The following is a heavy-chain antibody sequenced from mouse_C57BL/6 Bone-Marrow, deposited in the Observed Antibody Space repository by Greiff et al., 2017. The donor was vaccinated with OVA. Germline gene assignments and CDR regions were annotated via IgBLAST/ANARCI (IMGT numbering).Heavy chain of an antibody. J-gene: IGHJ4*01. D-gene: IGHD4-1*01. V-gene: IGHV5-4*01. CDR3: ARTGYYAMDY. Sequence: DVHLVESGGGLVKPGGSLKLSCAASGFTFSSYAMSWVRQTPEKRLEWVATISDGGSYTYYPDNVKGRFTISRDNAKNNLYLQMSHLKSEDTAMYYCARTGYYAMDYWGQGTSVTVSS. CDR1: GFTFSSYA. CDR2: ISDGGSYT.